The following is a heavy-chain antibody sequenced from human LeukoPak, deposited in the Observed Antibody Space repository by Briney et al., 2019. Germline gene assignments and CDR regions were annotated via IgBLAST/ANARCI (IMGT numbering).Heavy chain of an antibody. CDR2: ISSSSTI. CDR1: GFTFSSYS. Sequence: GGSLRLSCAASGFTFSSYSMNWVRQALGKGLEWVSYISSSSTIYYADSVKGRFTISRDNAKNSLYLQMNSLRAEDTAVYYCARAGGYYYGSGSHRPFDYWGQGTLVTVSS. CDR3: ARAGGYYYGSGSHRPFDY. J-gene: IGHJ4*02. D-gene: IGHD3-10*01. V-gene: IGHV3-48*04.